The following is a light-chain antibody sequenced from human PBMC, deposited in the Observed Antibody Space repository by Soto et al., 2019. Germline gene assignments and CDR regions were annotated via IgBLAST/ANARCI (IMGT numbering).Light chain of an antibody. J-gene: IGLJ2*01. CDR1: SSNIGAGYD. Sequence: VLTQPPSVSGAPGQRVTISCTGSSSNIGAGYDVHWYQQFPGTAPKLLIYGNSNRPSGVPDRFSGSKSGTSASLAITGLQAEDEADYYCQSYDSSLSGVVFGGGTKLTVL. CDR2: GNS. V-gene: IGLV1-40*01. CDR3: QSYDSSLSGVV.